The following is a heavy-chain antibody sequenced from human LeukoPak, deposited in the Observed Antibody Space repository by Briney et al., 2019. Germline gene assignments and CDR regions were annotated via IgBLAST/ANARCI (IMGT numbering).Heavy chain of an antibody. CDR3: ARDRRSGSYHYFFDY. J-gene: IGHJ4*02. CDR2: ISSSGSTI. CDR1: GFTFSSYE. D-gene: IGHD1-26*01. Sequence: PGGSLRLSCAASGFTFSSYEMNWVRQAPGKGLEWVSYISSSGSTIYYADSVKGRFTISRDNAKNSLYLQMNSLRAEDTAVYYCARDRRSGSYHYFFDYWGQGTLVTVSS. V-gene: IGHV3-48*03.